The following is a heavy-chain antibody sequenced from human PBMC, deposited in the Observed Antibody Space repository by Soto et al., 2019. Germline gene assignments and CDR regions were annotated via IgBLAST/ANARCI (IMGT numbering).Heavy chain of an antibody. CDR3: ARGSRLLGGNSHFDY. J-gene: IGHJ4*02. CDR1: GYTFTSYG. D-gene: IGHD2-21*02. CDR2: ISAYNGNT. V-gene: IGHV1-18*01. Sequence: ASVKVSCKASGYTFTSYGITWVRQAPGQGLEWMGWISAYNGNTNYAQKLQGRVTMTTYTSTSTAYMELRSLRSDDTAVYYCARGSRLLGGNSHFDYWGQGTLVTVSS.